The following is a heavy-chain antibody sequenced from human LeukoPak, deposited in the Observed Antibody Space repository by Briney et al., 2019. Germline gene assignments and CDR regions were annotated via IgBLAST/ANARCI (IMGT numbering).Heavy chain of an antibody. V-gene: IGHV1-2*02. CDR2: INPNSGGT. CDR1: GYTFTGYY. CDR3: ARDSGSYAAFDI. J-gene: IGHJ3*02. Sequence: VALVKVSCKASGYTFTGYYMHWVRQAPGQGLEWMGWINPNSGGTNYAQKFQGRVTMTRDTSISTAYMELSRLRSDDTAVYYCARDSGSYAAFDIWGQGTMVTVSS. D-gene: IGHD1-26*01.